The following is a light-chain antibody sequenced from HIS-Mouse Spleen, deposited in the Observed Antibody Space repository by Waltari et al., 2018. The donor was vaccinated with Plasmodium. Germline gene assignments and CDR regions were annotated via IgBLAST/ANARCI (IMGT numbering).Light chain of an antibody. CDR3: CSYAGSSTFV. CDR1: SSDVGSYNL. CDR2: EGR. Sequence: QSALTQPASVSGSPGQSITISCTGTSSDVGSYNLVSWYQQHPGKAPKLMIYEGRKRPSGVSNRFSGPKSGNTASLTISGLQAEDEADYYCCSYAGSSTFVFGGGTKLTVL. J-gene: IGLJ3*02. V-gene: IGLV2-23*03.